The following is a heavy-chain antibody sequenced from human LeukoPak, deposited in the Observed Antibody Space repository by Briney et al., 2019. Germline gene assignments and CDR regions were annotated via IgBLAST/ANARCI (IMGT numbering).Heavy chain of an antibody. CDR3: TTDLDYYDSSGYYSQSDFDY. D-gene: IGHD3-22*01. Sequence: PGGSLRFSCAASGFTFSNAWMTWVRQAPGKGLEWVGRIKSKTDGGTTDYAAPVKGRFTISRDDSKNTLYLQMNSLKTEDTAVYYCTTDLDYYDSSGYYSQSDFDYWGQGTLVTVSS. CDR2: IKSKTDGGTT. J-gene: IGHJ4*02. V-gene: IGHV3-15*01. CDR1: GFTFSNAW.